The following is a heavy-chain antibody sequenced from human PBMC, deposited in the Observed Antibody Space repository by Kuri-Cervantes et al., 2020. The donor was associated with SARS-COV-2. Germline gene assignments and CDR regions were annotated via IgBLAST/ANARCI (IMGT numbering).Heavy chain of an antibody. D-gene: IGHD4-17*01. J-gene: IGHJ6*03. CDR2: IYTSGST. CDR3: ARVGYGDYGRTEPTDYYYYYYMDV. V-gene: IGHV4-4*07. CDR1: GGSISSYY. Sequence: SETLSLTCTVSGGSISSYYWSWIRQPAGKGLEWIRRIYTSGSTNYNPSLKSRVTMSVDTSKNQFSLKLSSVTAADTAVYYCARVGYGDYGRTEPTDYYYYYYMDVWGKGTTVTVSS.